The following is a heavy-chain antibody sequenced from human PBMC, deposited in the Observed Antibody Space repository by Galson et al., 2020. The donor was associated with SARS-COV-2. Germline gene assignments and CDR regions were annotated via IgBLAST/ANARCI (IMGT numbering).Heavy chain of an antibody. CDR3: ARIAPDSSGYYFDY. J-gene: IGHJ4*02. Sequence: SLKTRLTISKDTSKNQVVLTMTNMDPVDTATYYCARIAPDSSGYYFDYWGQGTLVTVSS. V-gene: IGHV2-70*01. D-gene: IGHD3-22*01.